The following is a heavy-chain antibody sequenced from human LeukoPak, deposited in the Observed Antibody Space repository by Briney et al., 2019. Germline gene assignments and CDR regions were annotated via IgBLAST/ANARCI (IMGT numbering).Heavy chain of an antibody. CDR2: INHSGST. CDR3: ARGRRYSGFDF. V-gene: IGHV4-34*01. J-gene: IGHJ4*02. Sequence: SETLSLTCAVYGGSFSGYYWSWIRQPPGEGLEWIGEINHSGSTNYNPSLKSRVTISVDTSKNQFSLKLSSVTAADTAVYYCARGRRYSGFDFWGQGTLVTVSS. D-gene: IGHD5-12*01. CDR1: GGSFSGYY.